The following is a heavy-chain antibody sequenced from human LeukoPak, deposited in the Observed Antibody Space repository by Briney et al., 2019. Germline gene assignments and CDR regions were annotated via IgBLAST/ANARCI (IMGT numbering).Heavy chain of an antibody. V-gene: IGHV1-69*05. CDR2: IIPIFGTA. J-gene: IGHJ4*02. D-gene: IGHD1-20*01. CDR1: GGTFSSYA. Sequence: ASVKVSCKASGGTFSSYAISWVRQAPGQGLEWMGGIIPIFGTANYAQKFQGRVTITTDESTSTAYMELSSLGSVDTAVYYCARSDLTGTPGYWGQGTLVTVSS. CDR3: ARSDLTGTPGY.